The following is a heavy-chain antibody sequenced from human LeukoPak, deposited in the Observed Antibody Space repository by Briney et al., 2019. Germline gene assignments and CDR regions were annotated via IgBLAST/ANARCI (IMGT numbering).Heavy chain of an antibody. D-gene: IGHD2-2*01. J-gene: IGHJ3*02. V-gene: IGHV3-21*01. CDR1: GFTFSTYS. CDR3: AREVPAAPNLDAFDI. Sequence: GGSLRLSCAASGFTFSTYSMNWVRQAPGEGLEWVSSISSSSTYIYYADSVKGRFTISRDNAKNSLFLQMNSLRAEDTAVYYCAREVPAAPNLDAFDIWGQGTMVTVSS. CDR2: ISSSSTYI.